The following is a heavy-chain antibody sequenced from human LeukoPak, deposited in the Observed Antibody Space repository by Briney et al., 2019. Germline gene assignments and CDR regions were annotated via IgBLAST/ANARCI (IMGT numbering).Heavy chain of an antibody. CDR2: INSDGSST. Sequence: GGSLRLSCAASGFTFSSYSMNWVRQAPGKGLEWVSRINSDGSSTSYADSVKGRFTISRDNAKNTLYLQMNSLRAEDTAVYYCARAGPGGGYYYWGQGTLVTVSS. CDR1: GFTFSSYS. D-gene: IGHD5-12*01. CDR3: ARAGPGGGYYY. J-gene: IGHJ4*02. V-gene: IGHV3-74*01.